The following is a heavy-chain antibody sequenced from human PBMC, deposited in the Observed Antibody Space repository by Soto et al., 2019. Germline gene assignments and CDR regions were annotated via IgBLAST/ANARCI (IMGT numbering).Heavy chain of an antibody. Sequence: EVQLVESGGGLVQPGGSLKLSCEAPGFTFSSYDRHGVRQATGKGLEWVSAIGTAGDTYYPGSVKGRFTISRENAKNSLYLQMNSLRAEDTAVYYCARDWSITGTNGMDVWGQGTTVTVSS. V-gene: IGHV3-13*01. CDR3: ARDWSITGTNGMDV. J-gene: IGHJ6*02. CDR2: IGTAGDT. D-gene: IGHD1-20*01. CDR1: GFTFSSYD.